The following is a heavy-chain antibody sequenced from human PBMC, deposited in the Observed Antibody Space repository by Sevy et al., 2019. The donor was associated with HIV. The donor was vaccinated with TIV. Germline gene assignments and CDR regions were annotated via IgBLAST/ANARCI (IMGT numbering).Heavy chain of an antibody. CDR2: ISYDGSSK. D-gene: IGHD2-2*01. Sequence: GGSLRLSCAASGFTFSSFAMHWVRQAPGKGLEWVAVISYDGSSKYYPDSVKGRFTISRDNAKNTLYLQMNRLRPEDTDVDFCAILGVDCVSTNCYGMRSLSFDFWGQGTLVTVSS. V-gene: IGHV3-30-3*01. J-gene: IGHJ4*02. CDR3: AILGVDCVSTNCYGMRSLSFDF. CDR1: GFTFSSFA.